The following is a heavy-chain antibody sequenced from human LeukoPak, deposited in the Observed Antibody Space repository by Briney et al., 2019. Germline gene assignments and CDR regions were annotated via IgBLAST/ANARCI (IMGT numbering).Heavy chain of an antibody. V-gene: IGHV3-48*01. Sequence: GGSLRLSCAASGFTFSSYSMSWVRQAPGKGLEWISYITGSSNTIHYADSVKGRFTISRDNAKNSLYLQMNSLRAEGTAVYYCARDPADYWGQGTLVTVSS. J-gene: IGHJ4*02. CDR2: ITGSSNTI. CDR1: GFTFSSYS. CDR3: ARDPADY.